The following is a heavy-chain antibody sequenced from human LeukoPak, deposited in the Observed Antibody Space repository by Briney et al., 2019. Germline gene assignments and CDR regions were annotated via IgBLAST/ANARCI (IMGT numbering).Heavy chain of an antibody. V-gene: IGHV3-30*18. J-gene: IGHJ1*01. CDR3: AKDWDYYDSSGLALSEYFQH. CDR2: ISYDGSNK. CDR1: GFTFSSYG. Sequence: GGSLRLSCAASGFTFSSYGMHWVRQAPGKGLEWVAVISYDGSNKYYADSVKGRFTISRDNSKNTLYLQMNSLRAEDTAVYYCAKDWDYYDSSGLALSEYFQHWGQGTLVTVSS. D-gene: IGHD3-22*01.